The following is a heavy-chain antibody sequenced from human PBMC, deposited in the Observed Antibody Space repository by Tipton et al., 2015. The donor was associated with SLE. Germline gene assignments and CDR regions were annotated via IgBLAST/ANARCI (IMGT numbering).Heavy chain of an antibody. D-gene: IGHD6-13*01. CDR1: GDSINSDGYF. CDR3: ARHIAAAFDY. Sequence: TLSLTCTVSGDSINSDGYFWTWIRQPPGKGLEWIGYIYYSGSTNYNPSLKSRVTISVDTSKNQFSLKLSSVTAADTAVYYCARHIAAAFDYWGQGTLVTVSS. J-gene: IGHJ4*02. V-gene: IGHV4-30-4*08. CDR2: IYYSGST.